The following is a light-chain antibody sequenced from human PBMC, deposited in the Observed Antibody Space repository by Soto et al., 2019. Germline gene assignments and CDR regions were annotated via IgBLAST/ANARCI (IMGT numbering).Light chain of an antibody. CDR2: DAS. V-gene: IGKV3-11*01. J-gene: IGKJ2*01. Sequence: ERVLTHSRVSLSFPAGERAPLPCRASQSVSSYLAWYQQKPGQAPRLLIYDASSRATGVPDRFSGSGSGTEFTLTISSLQPDDFATYYCQQDNSYSKTFGQGTKVDIK. CDR1: QSVSSY. CDR3: QQDNSYSKT.